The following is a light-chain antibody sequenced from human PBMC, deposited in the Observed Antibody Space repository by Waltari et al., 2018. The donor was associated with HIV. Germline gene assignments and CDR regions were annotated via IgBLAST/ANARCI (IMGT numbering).Light chain of an antibody. CDR3: SSFGGNNPYLV. Sequence: QSALTQPPSASGSPGQSVIISCTGTTSDVGRYNYVPWYQQHPGRAPKLMIYEVNKRPPGVPDRFSGSKSGNTASLTVSGLQAEDEANYYCSSFGGNNPYLVFGGGTTLTVL. CDR2: EVN. V-gene: IGLV2-8*01. CDR1: TSDVGRYNY. J-gene: IGLJ3*02.